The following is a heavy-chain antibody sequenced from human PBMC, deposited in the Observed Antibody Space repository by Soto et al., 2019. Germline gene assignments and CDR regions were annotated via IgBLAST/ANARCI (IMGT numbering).Heavy chain of an antibody. CDR2: IGVGSGSP. J-gene: IGHJ4*02. CDR3: AAELGRGNTDY. V-gene: IGHV1-58*01. CDR1: GFTFTNSA. Sequence: ASVKVSCKASGFTFTNSAVQWVRQARGQRLEWIGWIGVGSGSPNYAQKFQERVTITRGMSTTTAYMELSSLRSEDTAIYYCAAELGRGNTDYWGQGTLVTVSS. D-gene: IGHD1-7*01.